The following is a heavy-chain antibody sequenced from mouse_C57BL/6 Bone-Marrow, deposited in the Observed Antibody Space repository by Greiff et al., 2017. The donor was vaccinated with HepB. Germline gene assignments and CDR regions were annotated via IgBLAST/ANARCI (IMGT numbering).Heavy chain of an antibody. CDR3: ARGYGNYDYFDY. J-gene: IGHJ2*01. D-gene: IGHD2-1*01. Sequence: DVHLVESGAELVKPGASVKLSCTASGFNIKDYYMHWVKQRTEQGLEWIGRIDPEDGETKYAPKFQGKATITADTSSNTAYLQLSSLTSEDTAVYYCARGYGNYDYFDYWGQGTTLTVSS. CDR2: IDPEDGET. CDR1: GFNIKDYY. V-gene: IGHV14-2*01.